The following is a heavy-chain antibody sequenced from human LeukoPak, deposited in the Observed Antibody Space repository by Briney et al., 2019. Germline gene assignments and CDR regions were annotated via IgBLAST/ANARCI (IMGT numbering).Heavy chain of an antibody. D-gene: IGHD3-10*01. Sequence: GSLRLSCAVSGFTFSDHYMGWIRQSPGKGLEWIGSISYSGTTYYNPSLKSRVTISVDTSKNQFSLKLNSVTAADTAVFYCAANSADYNTLGSSYKVWGQGTLVTVSS. CDR1: GFTFSDHY. J-gene: IGHJ4*02. CDR3: AANSADYNTLGSSYKV. V-gene: IGHV4-38-2*01. CDR2: ISYSGTT.